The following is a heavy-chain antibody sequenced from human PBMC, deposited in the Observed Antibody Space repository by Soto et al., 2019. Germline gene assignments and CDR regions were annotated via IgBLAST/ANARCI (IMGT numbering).Heavy chain of an antibody. D-gene: IGHD1-26*01. J-gene: IGHJ5*02. CDR2: IYYSGST. Sequence: PSETLSLTCTVSGGSVSSGSYYWSWIRQPPGKGLEWIGYIYYSGSTNYNPSLKSRVTISVDTSKNQFSLKLSSVTAADTAVYYCARDSGSYSPWFDPWGQGTLVTVSS. V-gene: IGHV4-61*01. CDR3: ARDSGSYSPWFDP. CDR1: GGSVSSGSYY.